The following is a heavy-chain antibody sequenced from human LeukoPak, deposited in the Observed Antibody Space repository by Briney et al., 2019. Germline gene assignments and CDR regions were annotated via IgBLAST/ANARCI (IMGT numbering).Heavy chain of an antibody. CDR1: GGXISSSSDY. V-gene: IGHV4-39*01. D-gene: IGHD6-25*01. CDR2: IHYTGIT. J-gene: IGHJ6*02. Sequence: SETLSLTCTVSGGXISSSSDYWGWARQPPGRGLQWLGRIHYTGITYYNPTLESRLTISVDTSKNQFSLKLSSVTAADTAVFYCVRIAADHPKNYFHYGMDVWGQGTTVTVSS. CDR3: VRIAADHPKNYFHYGMDV.